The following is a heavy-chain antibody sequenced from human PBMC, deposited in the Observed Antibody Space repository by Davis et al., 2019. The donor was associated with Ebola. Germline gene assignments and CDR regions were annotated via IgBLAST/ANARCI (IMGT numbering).Heavy chain of an antibody. CDR2: ISSGGGGK. CDR1: GFTFSSSA. J-gene: IGHJ6*02. CDR3: ARVYSGSYYGYYYYGMDV. V-gene: IGHV3-23*01. Sequence: GESLKISCAASGFTFSSSAMNWVRKAPGKGLEWVSGISSGGGGKYYADSVKGRLTISRDNSKNTLYLQMNSLRAEDTAVYYCARVYSGSYYGYYYYGMDVWGQGTTVTVSS. D-gene: IGHD1-26*01.